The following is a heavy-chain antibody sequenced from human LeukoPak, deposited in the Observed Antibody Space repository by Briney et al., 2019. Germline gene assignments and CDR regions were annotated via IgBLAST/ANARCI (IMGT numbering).Heavy chain of an antibody. Sequence: ASVKVSCKASGYTFTSYGISWVRQAPGQGLEWMGWISAYNGNTNYAQKLQGRVTMTRDTSISTAYMELSRLRSDDTAVYYCARASTIFEVVIDRDYFDYWGQGTLVTVSS. CDR2: ISAYNGNT. CDR1: GYTFTSYG. CDR3: ARASTIFEVVIDRDYFDY. J-gene: IGHJ4*02. D-gene: IGHD3-3*01. V-gene: IGHV1-18*01.